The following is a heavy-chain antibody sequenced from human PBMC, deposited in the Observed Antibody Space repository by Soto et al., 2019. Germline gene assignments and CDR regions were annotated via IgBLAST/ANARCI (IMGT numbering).Heavy chain of an antibody. CDR1: GFTFSSYS. V-gene: IGHV3-48*04. CDR3: ARLKYGDYDAFDI. D-gene: IGHD4-17*01. Sequence: GGSLRLSCAASGFTFSSYSMNWVRQAPGKGLEWVSYIIGSSSTIYYADSVKGRFTISRDNAKSSLYLQMNSLRAEDTAVYYCARLKYGDYDAFDIWGQGTMVTVTS. J-gene: IGHJ3*02. CDR2: IIGSSSTI.